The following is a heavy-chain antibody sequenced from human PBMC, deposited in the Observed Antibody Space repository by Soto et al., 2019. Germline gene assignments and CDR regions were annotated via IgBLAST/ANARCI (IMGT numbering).Heavy chain of an antibody. D-gene: IGHD3-3*01. CDR1: GFTFSNAW. J-gene: IGHJ6*02. V-gene: IGHV3-15*07. CDR3: TTGVRANYDFWSGYYPPYYYYGMDV. CDR2: IKSKTDGGTT. Sequence: PGGSLRLSCAASGFTFSNAWMNWVRQAPGKGLEWVGRIKSKTDGGTTDYAAPVKGRFTISRDDSKNTLYLQMNSLKTEDTAVYYCTTGVRANYDFWSGYYPPYYYYGMDVWGQGTTVTVSS.